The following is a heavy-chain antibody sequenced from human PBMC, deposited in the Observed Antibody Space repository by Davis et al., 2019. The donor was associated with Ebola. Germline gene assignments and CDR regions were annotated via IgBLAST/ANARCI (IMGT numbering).Heavy chain of an antibody. J-gene: IGHJ6*02. V-gene: IGHV3-30*02. CDR2: IRYDGSNK. CDR3: AKSADYYHISGYYYGGYYYGMDV. Sequence: GESLKISCAASGFTFSSYAMSWVRQAPGKGLDWVAFIRYDGSNKYYADSVKGRFTISRDNSKNTLYLQMDSLNAEDTAVYYCAKSADYYHISGYYYGGYYYGMDVWGQGTTVTVSS. CDR1: GFTFSSYA. D-gene: IGHD3-22*01.